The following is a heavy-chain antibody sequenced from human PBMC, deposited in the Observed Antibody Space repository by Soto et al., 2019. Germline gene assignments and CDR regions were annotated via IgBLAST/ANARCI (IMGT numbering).Heavy chain of an antibody. CDR2: ISSSSSYI. CDR1: GFTFSSYS. V-gene: IGHV3-21*01. CDR3: ATPLYGDYGGGMDV. D-gene: IGHD4-17*01. Sequence: EVQLVESGGGLVKPGGSLRLSCAASGFTFSSYSMNWVRQAPGKGLEWVSSISSSSSYIYYADSVKGRFTISRDNAKNSLYLQMNSLRAEDTAVYYCATPLYGDYGGGMDVWGQGTTVTVSS. J-gene: IGHJ6*02.